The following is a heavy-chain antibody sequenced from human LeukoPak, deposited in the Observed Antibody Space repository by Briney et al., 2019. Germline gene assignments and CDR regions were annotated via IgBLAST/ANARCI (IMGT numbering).Heavy chain of an antibody. D-gene: IGHD3-3*01. CDR2: IYPGDSDT. CDR1: GYSFTSYW. V-gene: IGHV5-51*01. CDR3: ARQRGRVDFWSGFYGHDFDY. Sequence: PGESLKISCKGSGYSFTSYWIGWVRQMPGKGLEWMGIIYPGDSDTRYSPSFQGQVTISADKSISTAYLQWSSLKASDTAKYYCARQRGRVDFWSGFYGHDFDYWGQGTLVTVSS. J-gene: IGHJ4*02.